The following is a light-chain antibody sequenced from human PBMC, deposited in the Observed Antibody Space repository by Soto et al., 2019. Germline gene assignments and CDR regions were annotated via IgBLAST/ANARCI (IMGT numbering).Light chain of an antibody. V-gene: IGLV2-14*01. Sequence: QSALTQPASVSGSPGQSITISCTGTSSDVGGYNYVSWYQQHPGKAPKLMIYDVSNRPSGLSNRFSGSKSGNTASLTISGLQAEDEDDYYCRTNTSPEVFGTGTKLTVL. J-gene: IGLJ2*01. CDR3: RTNTSPEV. CDR2: DVS. CDR1: SSDVGGYNY.